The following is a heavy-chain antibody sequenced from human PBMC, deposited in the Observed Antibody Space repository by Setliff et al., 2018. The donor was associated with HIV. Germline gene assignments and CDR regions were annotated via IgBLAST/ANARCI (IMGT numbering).Heavy chain of an antibody. CDR2: FDPEDGEA. CDR3: ATRTRWIQLSFDGIFDY. CDR1: GYTLPELS. D-gene: IGHD5-18*01. V-gene: IGHV1-24*01. Sequence: ASVKVSCKVSGYTLPELSIHWVRQAFGKGLEWMGGFDPEDGEAIYAQKFQGRVIMTEDTSTDTAYMELSSLTSGDAAVYYCATRTRWIQLSFDGIFDYWGQGTPVTVSS. J-gene: IGHJ4*02.